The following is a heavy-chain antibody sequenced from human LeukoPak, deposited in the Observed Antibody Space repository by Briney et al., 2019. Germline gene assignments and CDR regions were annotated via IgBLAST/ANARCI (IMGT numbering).Heavy chain of an antibody. CDR3: ARANVRDYYDSSGYSPGAFDI. CDR2: ISSSSYI. Sequence: PGGSLSLSCAASGFTFDSYAMTWVRQAPGKGLEWVSSISSSSYIYYADSVKGRFTISRDNAKNSLYLQMNSLRAEDTAVYYCARANVRDYYDSSGYSPGAFDIWGQGTMVTVSS. CDR1: GFTFDSYA. V-gene: IGHV3-21*01. J-gene: IGHJ3*02. D-gene: IGHD3-22*01.